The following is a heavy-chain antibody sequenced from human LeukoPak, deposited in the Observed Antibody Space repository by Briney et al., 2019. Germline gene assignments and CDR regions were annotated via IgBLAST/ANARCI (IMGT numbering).Heavy chain of an antibody. V-gene: IGHV4-61*02. D-gene: IGHD1-26*01. J-gene: IGHJ4*02. CDR2: IYASGST. Sequence: SQTLSLTCTVSGGSISSGSYYWSWIRQPAGKGLEWIGRIYASGSTNYNPSLKSRVTISVDTSKNQFSLKLSSVTAADTAVYYCARVPIRPGAAFDYWGQGTLVTVSS. CDR3: ARVPIRPGAAFDY. CDR1: GGSISSGSYY.